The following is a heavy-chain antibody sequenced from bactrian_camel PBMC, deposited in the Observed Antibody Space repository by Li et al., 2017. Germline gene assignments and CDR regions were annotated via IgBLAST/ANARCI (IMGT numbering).Heavy chain of an antibody. CDR3: AAGHGGKYGGSWSLDARGFDY. Sequence: VQLVESGGGSVQAGGSLRLSCRYSGYSVASDCVGWFRHAPGKEREVIATIYTAFRSTFYANSVKGRFTVSLDKAKNTMFLQMIDLKPEDTGTYYCAAGHGGKYGGSWSLDARGFDYWGLGTQVTVS. V-gene: IGHV3-3*01. CDR1: GYSVASDC. J-gene: IGHJ4*01. D-gene: IGHD6*01. CDR2: IYTAFRST.